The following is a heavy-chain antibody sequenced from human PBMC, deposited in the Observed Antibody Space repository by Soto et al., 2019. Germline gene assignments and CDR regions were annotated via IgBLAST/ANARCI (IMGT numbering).Heavy chain of an antibody. V-gene: IGHV3-23*01. J-gene: IGHJ3*02. Sequence: EVQLLESGGGLVQPGGSLRLSCAASGFTFSSYAMSWVRQAPGKGLEWVSAISGSGGSTYYADSVKGRFTISRDNSKNSLYLQMNSLRAEDTAVYYCAKDSDYIWGSYRGDAFDIWGQGTMVTFSS. CDR1: GFTFSSYA. D-gene: IGHD3-16*02. CDR2: ISGSGGST. CDR3: AKDSDYIWGSYRGDAFDI.